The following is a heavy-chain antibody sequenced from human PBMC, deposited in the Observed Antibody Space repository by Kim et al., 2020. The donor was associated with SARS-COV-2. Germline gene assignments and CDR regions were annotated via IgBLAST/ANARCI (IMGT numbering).Heavy chain of an antibody. Sequence: ASVKVSCQASGYTFTTAGFHWVRQAPGQGLEWMGWINVANGNTKYSQNFQGRVTLTRDTSASTAYMELSSLRSEDTAVYYCARTLNCDYWGQGTLITVSS. CDR2: INVANGNT. CDR3: ARTLNCDY. V-gene: IGHV1-3*01. J-gene: IGHJ4*02. CDR1: GYTFTTAG.